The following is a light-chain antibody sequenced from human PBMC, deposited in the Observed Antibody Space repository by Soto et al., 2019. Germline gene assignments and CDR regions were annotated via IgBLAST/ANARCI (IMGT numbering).Light chain of an antibody. CDR1: QSVRSSH. J-gene: IGKJ4*01. Sequence: EIVLTQSPGTLSLSPGERATLSCRASQSVRSSHLAWYQQMPGQAPRLLIYGASNRATGIPDRFSGSGSGTDFPLTISRLEPEDFAVYYCQQYDSSPLTFGGGTKVDIK. CDR2: GAS. V-gene: IGKV3-20*01. CDR3: QQYDSSPLT.